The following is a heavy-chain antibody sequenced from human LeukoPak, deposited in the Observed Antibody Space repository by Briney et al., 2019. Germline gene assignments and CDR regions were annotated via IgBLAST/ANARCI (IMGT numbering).Heavy chain of an antibody. V-gene: IGHV4-4*09. Sequence: SETLSLTCTVSGGSISSYYWSWIRQPPGKGLEWIGYIYTSGSTNYNPSLKSRVTISVDTSKNRFSLKLSSVTAADTAVYYCARLAEKHDAFDIWGQGTMVTVSS. D-gene: IGHD1-14*01. CDR2: IYTSGST. CDR1: GGSISSYY. CDR3: ARLAEKHDAFDI. J-gene: IGHJ3*02.